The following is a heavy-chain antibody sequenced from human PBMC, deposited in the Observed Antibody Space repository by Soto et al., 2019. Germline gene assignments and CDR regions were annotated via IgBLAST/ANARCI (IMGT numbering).Heavy chain of an antibody. D-gene: IGHD3-16*01. CDR3: ARWGTTGGLDV. CDR2: TSYDGSDK. V-gene: IGHV3-30*19. CDR1: GFTFRSYV. Sequence: QVQLVESGGGVVQPGTSLRVSCVGSGFTFRSYVIHWVRQAPGKGLEWVALTSYDGSDKYYGDSVRGRFTIYRDNSRNTGDLQMDSLRLEDTALYYCARWGTTGGLDVWGQGTLVSVSS. J-gene: IGHJ1*01.